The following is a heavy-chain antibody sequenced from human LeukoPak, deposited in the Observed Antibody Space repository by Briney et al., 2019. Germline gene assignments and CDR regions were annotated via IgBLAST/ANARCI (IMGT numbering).Heavy chain of an antibody. Sequence: SVKVSCKASGGIFSSYAISWVRQAPGQGLEWMGRIIPILGIANYAQKFQGRVTITADKSTSTAYMDLSSLRSEDTAVYYCARDLPPDSFDYWGQGTLVTVSS. CDR3: ARDLPPDSFDY. J-gene: IGHJ4*02. V-gene: IGHV1-69*04. CDR1: GGIFSSYA. CDR2: IIPILGIA.